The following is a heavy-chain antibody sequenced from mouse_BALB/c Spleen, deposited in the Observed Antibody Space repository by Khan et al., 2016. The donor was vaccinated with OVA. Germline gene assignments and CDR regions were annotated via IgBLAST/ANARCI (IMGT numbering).Heavy chain of an antibody. CDR1: GYSFTTYY. D-gene: IGHD3-3*01. CDR2: IDPFNGGT. J-gene: IGHJ3*01. Sequence: EVQLQESGPELMKPGASVNISCKASGYSFTTYYIHWVKQSHEKSLEWIGYIDPFNGGTDYNQKFKGKAILTVDKSSSTAYMHLSSLTSEDSAVYYCARGTFGYWGQGTLVTVSA. V-gene: IGHV1S135*01. CDR3: ARGTFGY.